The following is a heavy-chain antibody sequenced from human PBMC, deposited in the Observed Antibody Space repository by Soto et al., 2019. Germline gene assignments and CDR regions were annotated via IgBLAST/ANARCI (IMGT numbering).Heavy chain of an antibody. Sequence: EVQLVESGGGLVQPGRSLRLSCAASGFTFDDYAMHWVRQAPGKGLEWVSGISWNSGSIGYADSVKGRFTISRDNAKNSLYLQMNSLRAEDTALYYCGKDRDGDYFYYMDVWGKGTTVTVSS. J-gene: IGHJ6*03. V-gene: IGHV3-9*01. CDR2: ISWNSGSI. CDR3: GKDRDGDYFYYMDV. D-gene: IGHD4-17*01. CDR1: GFTFDDYA.